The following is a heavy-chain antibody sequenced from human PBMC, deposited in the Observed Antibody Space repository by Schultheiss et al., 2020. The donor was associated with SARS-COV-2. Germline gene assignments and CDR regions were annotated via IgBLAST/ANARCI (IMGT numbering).Heavy chain of an antibody. D-gene: IGHD6-19*01. CDR2: ISGSGGST. Sequence: GESLKISCAASGFTFSSYAMSWVRQAPGKGLEWVSAISGSGGSTYYADSVKGRFTISRDNSKNTLYLQMNSLRAEDTAVYYCAKVASSGWYGYLGYWGQGTLVTVSS. CDR3: AKVASSGWYGYLGY. J-gene: IGHJ4*02. CDR1: GFTFSSYA. V-gene: IGHV3-23*01.